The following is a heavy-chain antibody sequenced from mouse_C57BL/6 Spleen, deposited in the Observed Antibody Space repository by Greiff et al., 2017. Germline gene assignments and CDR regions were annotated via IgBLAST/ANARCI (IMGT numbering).Heavy chain of an antibody. CDR1: GFTFSSYA. CDR2: ISSGGDYI. V-gene: IGHV5-9-1*02. D-gene: IGHD4-1*02. J-gene: IGHJ1*03. Sequence: EVKLMESGEGLVKPGGSLKLSCAASGFTFSSYAMSWVRQTPEKRLEWVAYISSGGDYIYYADTVKGRFTISRDNARNTLYLQMSSLKSEDTAMYYCTRSPTGTGYFDVWGTGTTVTVSS. CDR3: TRSPTGTGYFDV.